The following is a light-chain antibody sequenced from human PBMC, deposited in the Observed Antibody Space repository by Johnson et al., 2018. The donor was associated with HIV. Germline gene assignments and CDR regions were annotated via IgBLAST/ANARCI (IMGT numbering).Light chain of an antibody. CDR1: SSTIGNKY. CDR2: KNN. V-gene: IGLV1-51*02. Sequence: QSVLTQPPSVSAAPGHKVTISCSGSSSTIGNKYVSWYQILPGTAPKLLIYKNNQRPSGIPDRFSGSKSGTSATLGITGLQTGDEADYYCGTWDNSLSVYVFGTGTKVTVL. CDR3: GTWDNSLSVYV. J-gene: IGLJ1*01.